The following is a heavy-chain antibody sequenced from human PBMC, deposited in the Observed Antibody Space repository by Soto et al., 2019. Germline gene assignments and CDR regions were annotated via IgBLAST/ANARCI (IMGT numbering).Heavy chain of an antibody. J-gene: IGHJ3*02. CDR1: GFTFTSSA. V-gene: IGHV1-58*01. CDR2: IVVGSGNT. Sequence: SVKVSCKASGFTFTSSAVQWVRQARGQRLEWIGWIVVGSGNTNYAQKFQERVTITRDMSTSTAYMELSSLRSEDTAVYYCAADRYAETGTTVSDAFDIWGQGTTVTVSS. CDR3: AADRYAETGTTVSDAFDI. D-gene: IGHD1-7*01.